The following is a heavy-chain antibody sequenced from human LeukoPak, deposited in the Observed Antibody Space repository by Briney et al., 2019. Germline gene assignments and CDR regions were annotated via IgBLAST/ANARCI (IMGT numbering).Heavy chain of an antibody. D-gene: IGHD3-10*01. V-gene: IGHV3-9*03. J-gene: IGHJ4*02. Sequence: GGSLRLSCAASGFTFDDYAMHWVRQAPGKGLEWVSGISWNSGSIAYADSVKGRFTISRDNAKNSLYLQMNSLRAEDMAFYYCAKNRRRGYFGSGSNFDYWGQGTLVTVSS. CDR1: GFTFDDYA. CDR2: ISWNSGSI. CDR3: AKNRRRGYFGSGSNFDY.